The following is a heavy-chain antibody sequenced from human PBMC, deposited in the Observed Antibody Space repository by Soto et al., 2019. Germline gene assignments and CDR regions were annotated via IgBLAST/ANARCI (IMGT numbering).Heavy chain of an antibody. CDR2: SRDKVHSHTT. Sequence: EVQLAESGGGLVQPGGSLRLSCAASGFTFSDHYMDWVRQAPGKGLEWVGRSRDKVHSHTTEYAASVKGRFTISRGDSENSLYLQMTSLKTEDTAVYYCARGVVSTGYFDYWGQGTLVTGSS. D-gene: IGHD5-12*01. CDR3: ARGVVSTGYFDY. J-gene: IGHJ4*02. V-gene: IGHV3-72*01. CDR1: GFTFSDHY.